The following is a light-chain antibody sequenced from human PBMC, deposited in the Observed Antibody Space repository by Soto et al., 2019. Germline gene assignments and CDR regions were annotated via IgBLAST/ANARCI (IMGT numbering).Light chain of an antibody. CDR3: QQYGSSPLFT. CDR1: QSVSSSH. V-gene: IGKV3-20*01. J-gene: IGKJ3*01. CDR2: GAS. Sequence: EIVLTQSPGNLSLSPGERATLSCRASQSVSSSHLAWYQQKPGQAPRLLIYGASNRATGIPDRFSGSGSGTDFTLTISRLEPEDFAVYYCQQYGSSPLFTFGPGTKVDIK.